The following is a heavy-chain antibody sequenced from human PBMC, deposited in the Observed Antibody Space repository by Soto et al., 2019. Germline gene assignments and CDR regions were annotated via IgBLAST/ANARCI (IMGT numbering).Heavy chain of an antibody. CDR2: ISGSGGST. Sequence: EVPLLESGGGLVQPGGSLRLSCAASGFTFSSYAMSWVRQAPGKGLEWVSAISGSGGSTYYADSVKGRFTISRDNSKKTVYLQMNSLRAEDTAVYYCAKENGYSSSWFEFDYWGQGTLVTVSS. V-gene: IGHV3-23*01. D-gene: IGHD6-13*01. J-gene: IGHJ4*02. CDR1: GFTFSSYA. CDR3: AKENGYSSSWFEFDY.